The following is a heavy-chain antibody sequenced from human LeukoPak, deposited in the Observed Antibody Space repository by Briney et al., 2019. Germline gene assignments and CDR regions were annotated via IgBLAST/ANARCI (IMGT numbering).Heavy chain of an antibody. J-gene: IGHJ4*02. V-gene: IGHV3-30*02. CDR2: IRYDGSNK. Sequence: PGGSLRLSCAASGFTFSTYGMHWVRQAPGKGLEWVAFIRYDGSNKYYGDSVKGRFTISRHNSKNTLYLQMNSLRAEDTAVYYCAKAGSSSWDAFDYWGQGTLVTVSS. CDR1: GFTFSTYG. D-gene: IGHD6-13*01. CDR3: AKAGSSSWDAFDY.